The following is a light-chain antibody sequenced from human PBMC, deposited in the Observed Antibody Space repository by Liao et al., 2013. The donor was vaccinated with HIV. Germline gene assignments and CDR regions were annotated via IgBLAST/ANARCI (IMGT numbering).Light chain of an antibody. CDR3: QVWDGSSDHPV. J-gene: IGLJ3*02. V-gene: IGLV3-1*01. CDR1: NLGDKH. Sequence: SYEVTQPPSVSVSPGQTASIFCSGDNLGDKHASWYQQKPGQSPVLVIYQDRKRPSGIPERFSGSNSGSTATLTISRVEAGDEADYYCQVWDGSSDHPVFGGGTKLTVL. CDR2: QDR.